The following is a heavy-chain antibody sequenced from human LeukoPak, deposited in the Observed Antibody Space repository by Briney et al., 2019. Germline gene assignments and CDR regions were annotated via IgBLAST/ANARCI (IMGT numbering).Heavy chain of an antibody. V-gene: IGHV4-59*01. CDR2: SYSGGNA. CDR1: GASTSAYY. CDR3: AHSKRGGGYYINAFAV. J-gene: IGHJ3*01. Sequence: SETLSLTCTVSGASTSAYYWSWIRPPPGKGLEWIGYSYSGGNANYNPSLESRVTISIDTSENQFSLRPTSVTAADTAVYFCAHSKRGGGYYINAFAVWGQGALVTISS. D-gene: IGHD1-26*01.